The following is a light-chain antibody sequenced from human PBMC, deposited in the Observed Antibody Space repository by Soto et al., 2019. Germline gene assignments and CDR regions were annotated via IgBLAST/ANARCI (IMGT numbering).Light chain of an antibody. Sequence: QSVLTQPRSVSGSPGQSVTISCTGTSSDVGGYNYVSWYQQHPGKAPKLMIYDVSKRPSGVPDRFSGSKSGNTASLTISGLQAEDEADYYCCSYAGSYTLVVFGGGTKVTVL. CDR2: DVS. J-gene: IGLJ2*01. CDR3: CSYAGSYTLVV. V-gene: IGLV2-11*01. CDR1: SSDVGGYNY.